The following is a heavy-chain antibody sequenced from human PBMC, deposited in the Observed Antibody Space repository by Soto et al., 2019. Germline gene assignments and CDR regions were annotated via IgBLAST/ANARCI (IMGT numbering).Heavy chain of an antibody. V-gene: IGHV4-59*08. CDR3: ARGRPENY. Sequence: SETLSVTCTVSGGSISDYYWNWIRQPPGKGLEWIGYIYYSGSTNYNPSLKSRVTISVDTSKNQFSLKLSSVTAADTAVYYCARGRPENYWGQGTLVTVSS. J-gene: IGHJ4*02. CDR1: GGSISDYY. CDR2: IYYSGST.